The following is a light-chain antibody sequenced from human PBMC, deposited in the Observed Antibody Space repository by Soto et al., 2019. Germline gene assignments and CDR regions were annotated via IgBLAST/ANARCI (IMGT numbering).Light chain of an antibody. CDR1: QSVLYNSNNKNY. CDR2: WAS. V-gene: IGKV4-1*01. Sequence: DIVMTQSPDSLAVSLGERATINCKSSQSVLYNSNNKNYLAWYQQRPGQPPKLLIYWASTRESGVPDRLSGSGSGTDFTLTISSLQAEDVAVYYCQQYFGTPLSFGGGTKVEIK. CDR3: QQYFGTPLS. J-gene: IGKJ4*01.